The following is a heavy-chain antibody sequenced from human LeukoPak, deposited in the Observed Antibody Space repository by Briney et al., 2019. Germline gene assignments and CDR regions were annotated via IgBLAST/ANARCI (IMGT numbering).Heavy chain of an antibody. V-gene: IGHV4-39*01. CDR2: IYYSGST. CDR1: GGSISSSSYY. J-gene: IGHJ4*02. CDR3: ARHVPSGSYFDY. D-gene: IGHD1-26*01. Sequence: PSETLSLTCTVSGGSISSSSYYWGWIRQPPGKGLEWIGSIYYSGSTYYNPSLKSRVTISVDTSKNQFSLKLSSVTAADTAVYYCARHVPSGSYFDYWGQGTLVTVSS.